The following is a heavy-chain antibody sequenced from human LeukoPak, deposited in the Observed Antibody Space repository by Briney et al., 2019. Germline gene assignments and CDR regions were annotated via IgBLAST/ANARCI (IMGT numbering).Heavy chain of an antibody. D-gene: IGHD3-9*01. CDR2: ISAYNGNT. J-gene: IGHJ4*02. V-gene: IGHV1-18*01. Sequence: ASVKVSCKASGYTFTSNGISWVRHAPGQGLEWMGWISAYNGNTNYAQKLQGRVTMTTDTSTSTAYMELRSLRSDDTAVYYCARDGSGLRYFDRYFDYWGQGTRVTVSS. CDR3: ARDGSGLRYFDRYFDY. CDR1: GYTFTSNG.